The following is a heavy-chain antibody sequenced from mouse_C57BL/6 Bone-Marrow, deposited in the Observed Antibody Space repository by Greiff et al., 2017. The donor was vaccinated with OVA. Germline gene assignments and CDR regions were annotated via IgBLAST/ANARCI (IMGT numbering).Heavy chain of an antibody. CDR1: GYTFTDYN. CDR2: INPNNGGT. CDR3: ARLTTVPSVAMDY. D-gene: IGHD1-1*01. Sequence: EVKLMESGPELVKPGASVKIPCKASGYTFTDYNMDWVKQSHGKSLEWIGDINPNNGGTIYNQKFKGKATLTVDKSSSTAYMELRSLTSEDTAVYYCARLTTVPSVAMDYWGQGTSVTVSS. V-gene: IGHV1-18*01. J-gene: IGHJ4*01.